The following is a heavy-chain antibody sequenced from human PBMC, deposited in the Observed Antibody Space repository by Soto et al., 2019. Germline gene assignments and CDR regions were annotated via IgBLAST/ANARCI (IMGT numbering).Heavy chain of an antibody. CDR3: AKSRGITGTTFNWFDS. J-gene: IGHJ5*01. D-gene: IGHD1-20*01. CDR2: IVYSGNT. V-gene: IGHV4-59*01. CDR1: GGSIGGYY. Sequence: SETLSLTCNVSGGSIGGYYWNWIRQSPGRGLEWIGSIVYSGNTNYNPSLSSRVTISVDPSKNQFSLKVHSVNAADTAIYYCAKSRGITGTTFNWFDSWGQGTQVTVSS.